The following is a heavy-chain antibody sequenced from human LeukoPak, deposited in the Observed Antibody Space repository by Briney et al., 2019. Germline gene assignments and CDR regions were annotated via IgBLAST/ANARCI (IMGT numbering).Heavy chain of an antibody. D-gene: IGHD2-15*01. V-gene: IGHV3-23*01. CDR3: ARAPVTSCRGAFCYPFDY. CDR1: GFPLSSYA. Sequence: PGGSLRLSCAASGFPLSSYAMSWVRQGPGKGLEWVAATSSSDAGVYHADSVRGRFTISRDNSKNTLYLQMNSLRVEDAAVYYCARAPVTSCRGAFCYPFDYWGQGTLVTVSS. J-gene: IGHJ4*02. CDR2: TSSSDAGV.